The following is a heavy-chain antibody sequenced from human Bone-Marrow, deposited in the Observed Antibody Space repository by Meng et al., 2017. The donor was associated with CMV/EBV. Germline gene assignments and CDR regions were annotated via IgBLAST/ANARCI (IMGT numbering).Heavy chain of an antibody. CDR2: IKSKTDGGTT. J-gene: IGHJ4*02. D-gene: IGHD3-9*01. V-gene: IGHV3-15*01. CDR3: AKAVPRRYFDWLLYFDY. CDR1: GFTFSNAW. Sequence: GESLKISCAASGFTFSNAWMSWVRQAPGKGLEWVGRIKSKTDGGTTDYAAPVKGRFTISRDDSKNTLYLRMNSLKTEDTAVYYCAKAVPRRYFDWLLYFDYWGQGTLVTVSS.